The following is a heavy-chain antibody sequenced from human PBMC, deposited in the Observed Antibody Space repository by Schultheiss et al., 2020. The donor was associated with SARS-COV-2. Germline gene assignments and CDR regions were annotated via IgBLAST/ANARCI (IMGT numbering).Heavy chain of an antibody. CDR3: ARPISGAHDAFDI. Sequence: SETLSLTCTVSGGSISSYYWSWIRQPPGKGLEWIGYIYYSGSTNYNPSLKSRVTISVDTSKNQFSLKLSSVTAADTAVYYCARPISGAHDAFDIWGQGTMVTVSS. V-gene: IGHV4-59*01. D-gene: IGHD1-26*01. J-gene: IGHJ3*02. CDR2: IYYSGST. CDR1: GGSISSYY.